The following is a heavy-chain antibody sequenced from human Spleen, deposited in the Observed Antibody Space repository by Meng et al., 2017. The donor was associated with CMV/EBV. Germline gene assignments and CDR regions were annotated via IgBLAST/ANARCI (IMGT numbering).Heavy chain of an antibody. CDR1: GFTFSSYS. CDR3: ARDYNAKGDY. D-gene: IGHD2-8*01. J-gene: IGHJ4*02. CDR2: ISSSGSYI. V-gene: IGHV3-21*01. Sequence: GESLKISCAASGFTFSSYSMNWVRQAPGKGLEWVSSISSSGSYINYADSLKGRFTISRDNAKKSLYLQMNSLRAEDTAVYYCARDYNAKGDYWGQGTLVTVSS.